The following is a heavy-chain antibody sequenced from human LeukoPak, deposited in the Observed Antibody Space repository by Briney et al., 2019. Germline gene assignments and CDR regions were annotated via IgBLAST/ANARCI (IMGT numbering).Heavy chain of an antibody. Sequence: GGSLRLSCAASGFTFSNSAMSWVRQAPGKGLEWVSTLSGSGITTYYADSVKGRFTISRDNSKNTLYLQMNSLRAEDTAVYYCAKGIYSSGWSYFDYWGQGTLVTVSS. CDR1: GFTFSNSA. D-gene: IGHD6-19*01. CDR3: AKGIYSSGWSYFDY. CDR2: LSGSGITT. V-gene: IGHV3-23*01. J-gene: IGHJ4*02.